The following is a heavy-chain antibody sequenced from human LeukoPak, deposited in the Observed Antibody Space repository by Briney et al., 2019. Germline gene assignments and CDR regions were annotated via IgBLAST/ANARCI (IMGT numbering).Heavy chain of an antibody. V-gene: IGHV4-31*11. D-gene: IGHD3-22*01. CDR2: IYYSGST. J-gene: IGHJ2*01. CDR3: AREIADWYFDL. CDR1: GGSFSGYY. Sequence: PSETLSLTCAVYGGSFSGYYWSWIRQHPGKGLEWIGYIYYSGSTYYNPSLRSRVTISVDTSKNQFSLKLSSVTAADTAVYYCAREIADWYFDLWGRGTLVTVSS.